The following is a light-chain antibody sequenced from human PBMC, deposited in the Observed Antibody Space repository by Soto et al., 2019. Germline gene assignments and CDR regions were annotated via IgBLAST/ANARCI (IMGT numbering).Light chain of an antibody. J-gene: IGKJ1*01. CDR3: QHYNSYSEA. Sequence: DIRMTQSPSTLSASVGDRVTITCRASQSISSWLAWYQQKPGKAPKLLIYDASSLESGVPSRFSGSGSGTEFTLTISSLQPDDFATYYCQHYNSYSEAFGQGTYVDIK. CDR2: DAS. V-gene: IGKV1-5*01. CDR1: QSISSW.